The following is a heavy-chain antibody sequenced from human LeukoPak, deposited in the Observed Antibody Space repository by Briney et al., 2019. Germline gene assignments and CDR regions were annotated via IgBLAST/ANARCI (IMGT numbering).Heavy chain of an antibody. Sequence: SETLSLTCAVYGGSPRGYIWSWIRQHPGKGLEYMGEISHSGSTTSNPSLKSRVTISKDTSKNQFSLKVISVTAADTAVYYCARHEFGSSSAAFDSWGQGTMVIVSS. J-gene: IGHJ3*01. D-gene: IGHD6-6*01. CDR2: ISHSGST. V-gene: IGHV4-34*01. CDR1: GGSPRGYI. CDR3: ARHEFGSSSAAFDS.